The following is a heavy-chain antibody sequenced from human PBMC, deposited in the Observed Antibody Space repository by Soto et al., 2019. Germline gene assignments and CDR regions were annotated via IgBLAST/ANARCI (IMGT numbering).Heavy chain of an antibody. J-gene: IGHJ3*02. Sequence: QVQLVESGGGVVQPGRSLRLSCAASGFTFSSYGMHWVRQAPGKGLEWVAVIWYDGSNKYYADSVKGRFTISRDNSKNTLYLQMNSLRAEDTAVYYCAGLVAPSRDAFDIWGQGTMVTVSS. V-gene: IGHV3-33*01. D-gene: IGHD5-12*01. CDR3: AGLVAPSRDAFDI. CDR2: IWYDGSNK. CDR1: GFTFSSYG.